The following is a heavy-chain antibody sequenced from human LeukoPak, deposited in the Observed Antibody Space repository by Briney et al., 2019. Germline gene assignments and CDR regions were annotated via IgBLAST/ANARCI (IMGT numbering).Heavy chain of an antibody. CDR1: GFTVSSNY. V-gene: IGHV3-9*01. CDR2: ISWNSGSI. Sequence: GGSLRLSCAASGFTVSSNYMSWVRQAPGKGLEWVSGISWNSGSIGYADSVKGRFTISRDNAKNSLYLQMNSLRAEDTALYYCAKAYYYDSSGYFDYWGQGTLVTVSS. CDR3: AKAYYYDSSGYFDY. D-gene: IGHD3-22*01. J-gene: IGHJ4*02.